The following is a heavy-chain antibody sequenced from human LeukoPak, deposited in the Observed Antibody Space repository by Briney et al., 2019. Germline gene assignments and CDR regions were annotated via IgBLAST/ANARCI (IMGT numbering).Heavy chain of an antibody. CDR3: ARERFLEWLLYGQYYFDY. Sequence: PGGSLRLSCTASGFTLSSYWMSWVRQAPGKGLEWVSYISSSGSTIYYADSVKGRFTISRDNAKNSLYLQMNSLRAEDTAVYYCARERFLEWLLYGQYYFDYWGQGTLVTVSS. J-gene: IGHJ4*02. D-gene: IGHD3-3*01. CDR2: ISSSGSTI. V-gene: IGHV3-48*04. CDR1: GFTLSSYW.